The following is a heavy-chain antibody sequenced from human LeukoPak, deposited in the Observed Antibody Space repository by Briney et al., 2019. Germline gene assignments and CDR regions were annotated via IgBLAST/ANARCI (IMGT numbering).Heavy chain of an antibody. CDR1: GFTFSSYG. J-gene: IGHJ4*02. CDR2: ISYDGSNK. CDR3: AKDHPTNDYADYYFDY. D-gene: IGHD4-17*01. V-gene: IGHV3-30*18. Sequence: GGSLRLSCAASGFTFSSYGMHWVRQAPGKGLEWVAVISYDGSNKYYADSVKGRFTISRDNSKNTLYLQMNSLRAEDTAVYYCAKDHPTNDYADYYFDYWGQGTLVTVSS.